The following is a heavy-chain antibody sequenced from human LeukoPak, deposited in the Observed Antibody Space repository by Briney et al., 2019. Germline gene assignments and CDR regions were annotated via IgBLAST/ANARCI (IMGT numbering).Heavy chain of an antibody. CDR2: ISAYNGNT. CDR1: GYTFTSYG. J-gene: IGHJ5*02. CDR3: ARVRDYYDSSGWNDWFDP. V-gene: IGHV1-18*01. D-gene: IGHD3-22*01. Sequence: GASVKVSCKASGYTFTSYGISWVRQAPGRGLEWMGWISAYNGNTNYAQKLQGRVTMTTDTSTSTAYMELRSLRSDDTAVYYCARVRDYYDSSGWNDWFDPWGQGTLVTVSS.